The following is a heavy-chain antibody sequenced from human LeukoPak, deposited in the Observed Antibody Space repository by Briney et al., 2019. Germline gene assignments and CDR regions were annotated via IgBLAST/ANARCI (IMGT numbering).Heavy chain of an antibody. CDR1: GGTFSSYA. D-gene: IGHD5-12*01. CDR3: ATDWRYSGYDYDY. CDR2: FDPEDGET. Sequence: ASVKVSCKASGGTFSSYAISWVRQAPGQGLEWMGGFDPEDGETIYAQKFQGRVTMTEDTSTDTAYMELSSLRSEDTAVYYCATDWRYSGYDYDYWGQGTLVTVSS. J-gene: IGHJ4*02. V-gene: IGHV1-24*01.